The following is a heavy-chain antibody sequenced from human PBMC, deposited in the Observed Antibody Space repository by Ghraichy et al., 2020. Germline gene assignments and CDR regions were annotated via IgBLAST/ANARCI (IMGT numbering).Heavy chain of an antibody. CDR2: IYYRGNT. CDR3: ARHRSYSSSPFDH. CDR1: GGSISSSGYC. Sequence: ESLNISCTVSGGSISSSGYCWGWIRQPPGKGLEWIGSIYYRGNTYYNPSLKSRVTISVDTSKNQFSLKLSSVTAADTAVYYCARHRSYSSSPFDHWGQGTLVTVSS. D-gene: IGHD6-6*01. V-gene: IGHV4-39*01. J-gene: IGHJ4*02.